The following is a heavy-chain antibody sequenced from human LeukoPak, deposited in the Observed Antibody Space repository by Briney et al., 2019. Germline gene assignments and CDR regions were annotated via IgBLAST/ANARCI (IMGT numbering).Heavy chain of an antibody. Sequence: SETLSLTCTVSGASISSSPYYWGWIRQPPGKGLEWIGSISYSGSTYYNPSLRSRVTISVDTSKNQFSLKLNSVTAADAAVYYCARRYGDYNLDYWGQGTLVTVSS. D-gene: IGHD4-17*01. CDR3: ARRYGDYNLDY. CDR2: ISYSGST. V-gene: IGHV4-39*01. CDR1: GASISSSPYY. J-gene: IGHJ4*02.